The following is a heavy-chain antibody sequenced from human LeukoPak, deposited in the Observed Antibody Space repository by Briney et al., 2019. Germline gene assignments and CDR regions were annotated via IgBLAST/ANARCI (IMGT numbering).Heavy chain of an antibody. CDR2: MNPNSGNT. CDR1: GYTFTSYD. Sequence: GASVKVSCKASGYTFTSYDINWVRQATGQGLEWMGWMNPNSGNTGYAQKFQGRVTMTRNTSISTAYMELSSLRSEDTAVYYCARAEGYCGRISCPYYFDYWGQGSLVAVSS. D-gene: IGHD2-15*01. CDR3: ARAEGYCGRISCPYYFDY. V-gene: IGHV1-8*01. J-gene: IGHJ4*02.